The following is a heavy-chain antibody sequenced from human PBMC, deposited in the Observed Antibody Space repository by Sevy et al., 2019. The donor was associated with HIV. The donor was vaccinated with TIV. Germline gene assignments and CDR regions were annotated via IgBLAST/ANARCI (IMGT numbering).Heavy chain of an antibody. CDR2: ISHDGINE. CDR1: GFSFSYYG. CDR3: ARDPTDYPSYYYLYGLDA. J-gene: IGHJ6*02. D-gene: IGHD4-17*01. V-gene: IGHV3-30*03. Sequence: GGSLRLSCIGSGFSFSYYGIHWVRQAPGKGLDWVALISHDGINEYYADSVKGRFTISRDNSKRTLYLVMNSLRTEDTAVYFCARDPTDYPSYYYLYGLDAWGQGTTVTVSS.